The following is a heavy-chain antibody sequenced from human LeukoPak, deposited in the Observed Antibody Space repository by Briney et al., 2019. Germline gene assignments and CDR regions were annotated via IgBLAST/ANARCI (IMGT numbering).Heavy chain of an antibody. D-gene: IGHD6-13*01. V-gene: IGHV3-33*01. CDR1: GFTFSSYG. CDR2: IWYDGSNK. CDR3: ARASWGGSSWFNPNY. J-gene: IGHJ4*02. Sequence: GRSLRLSCAASGFTFSSYGMHWVRQAPGKGLEWVAVIWYDGSNKYYADSVKGRFTISRDNSKNTLYLQMSSLRAEDTAVYYCARASWGGSSWFNPNYWGQGTLVTVSS.